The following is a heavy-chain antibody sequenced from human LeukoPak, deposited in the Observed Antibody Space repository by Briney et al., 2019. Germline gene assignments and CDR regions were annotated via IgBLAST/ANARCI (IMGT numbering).Heavy chain of an antibody. J-gene: IGHJ5*02. Sequence: SETLSLTCTVSGGSISSYYLSWIRQPPGKGLEWIGYIYYSGSTNYNPSLKSRVTISVDTSKNQFSLKLSSVTAADTAVYYCARRGEYSSSWKGWFDPWGQGTLVTVSS. CDR2: IYYSGST. CDR3: ARRGEYSSSWKGWFDP. CDR1: GGSISSYY. D-gene: IGHD6-13*01. V-gene: IGHV4-59*01.